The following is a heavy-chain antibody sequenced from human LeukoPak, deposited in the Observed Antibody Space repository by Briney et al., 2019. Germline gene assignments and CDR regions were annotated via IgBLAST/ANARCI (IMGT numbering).Heavy chain of an antibody. Sequence: GGSLRLSCAASGFTVSSNYMSWVRQAPGKGLEWVSVIYSGGSTYYADSVKGRFTISRDNSKNTLYLQMNSLRAEDAAVYYCARDRLSDYGDHGGDYWGQGTLVTVSS. CDR2: IYSGGST. CDR3: ARDRLSDYGDHGGDY. V-gene: IGHV3-66*02. D-gene: IGHD4-17*01. CDR1: GFTVSSNY. J-gene: IGHJ4*02.